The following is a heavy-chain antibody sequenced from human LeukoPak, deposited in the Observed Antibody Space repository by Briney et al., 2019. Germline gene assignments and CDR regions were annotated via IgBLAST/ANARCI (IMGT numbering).Heavy chain of an antibody. CDR2: IYYSGTT. CDR1: GDSITRGGYY. J-gene: IGHJ4*02. CDR3: ARGELLFDH. D-gene: IGHD3-10*01. V-gene: IGHV4-31*03. Sequence: PSETLSLTCTVSGDSITRGGYYWSWIRQQPGKGLEWIGYIYYSGTTYYNPSLKSRVTISVDTSKNQFSLKLSSVTAADTAVYYCARGELLFDHWGQGTLSPSPQ.